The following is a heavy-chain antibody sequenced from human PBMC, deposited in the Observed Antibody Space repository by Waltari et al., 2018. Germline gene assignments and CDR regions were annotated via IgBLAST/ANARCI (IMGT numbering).Heavy chain of an antibody. D-gene: IGHD3-16*02. CDR3: VTGRIMKNVGGVLVIEHGLRAGYFQF. J-gene: IGHJ1*01. CDR2: FDPEQGQT. CDR1: GYSLYPLS. Sequence: HVLLVQSGAAVEKAGASVKASCKVPGYSLYPLSLHWLRLAPGEGLAWIGGFDPEQGQTIYAQNCQGRVTITEDTTTDTAYMQLSSLRSDDTALYYCVTGRIMKNVGGVLVIEHGLRAGYFQFWGQGTLVVVSS. V-gene: IGHV1-24*01.